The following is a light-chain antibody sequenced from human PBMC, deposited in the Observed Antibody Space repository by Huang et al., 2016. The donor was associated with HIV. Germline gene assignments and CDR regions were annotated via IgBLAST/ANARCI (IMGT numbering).Light chain of an antibody. CDR1: QGISSY. Sequence: IQLTQSPSSLSASVGDRVTITCRASQGISSYLAWYQQKPGKAPKLLIFAASTLQRGVPSRFSGSGSGTDFTLTISSLQPEDFATYYCQQLNSYLFTFGPGTKVDIK. CDR2: AAS. CDR3: QQLNSYLFT. J-gene: IGKJ3*01. V-gene: IGKV1-9*01.